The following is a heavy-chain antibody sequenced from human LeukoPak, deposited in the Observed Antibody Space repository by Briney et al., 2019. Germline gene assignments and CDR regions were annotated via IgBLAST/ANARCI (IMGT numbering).Heavy chain of an antibody. D-gene: IGHD2-2*02. J-gene: IGHJ5*02. Sequence: SETLSLTCTVSGGSISSYYWSWIRQPPGKGLEWIGYIYYSGSTNYNPSLKSRVTISVDTSKNQFSLKLSSVTAADTAVYYCARAGGNIVVVPAAIRFDPWGQGTLVTVSS. CDR1: GGSISSYY. CDR3: ARAGGNIVVVPAAIRFDP. V-gene: IGHV4-59*12. CDR2: IYYSGST.